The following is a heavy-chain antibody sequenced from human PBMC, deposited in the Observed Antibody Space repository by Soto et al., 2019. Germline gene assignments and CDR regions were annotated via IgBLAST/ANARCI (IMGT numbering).Heavy chain of an antibody. D-gene: IGHD2-15*01. CDR1: GFTFSSYA. CDR2: ISGSGGST. CDR3: AKDLGSGIYCSGGSCYAPFDY. J-gene: IGHJ4*02. V-gene: IGHV3-23*01. Sequence: GGSLRLSCAASGFTFSSYAMSWFRQAPGKGLEWVSAISGSGGSTYYADSVKGRFTISRDNSKNTLYLQMNSLRAEDTDVYYCAKDLGSGIYCSGGSCYAPFDYWGQGTLVTVSS.